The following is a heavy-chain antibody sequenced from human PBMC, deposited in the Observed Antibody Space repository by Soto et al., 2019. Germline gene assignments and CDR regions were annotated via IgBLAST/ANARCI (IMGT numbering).Heavy chain of an antibody. V-gene: IGHV4-30-2*01. CDR2: IYHSGST. CDR1: GGSISSGGYS. CDR3: ARVVHQPMGYCSGGSCYSGWYFDL. D-gene: IGHD2-15*01. J-gene: IGHJ2*01. Sequence: SETLSLTCAVSGGSISSGGYSWSWIRQPPGKGLEWIGYIYHSGSTYYNPSLKSRVTISVDRSKNQFSLKLSSVTAADTAVYYFARVVHQPMGYCSGGSCYSGWYFDLWGRGTLVTVSS.